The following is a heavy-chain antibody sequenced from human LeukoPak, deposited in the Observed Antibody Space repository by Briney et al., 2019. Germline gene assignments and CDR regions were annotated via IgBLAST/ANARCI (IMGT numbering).Heavy chain of an antibody. J-gene: IGHJ3*02. V-gene: IGHV4-34*01. CDR1: GFTFSSYA. D-gene: IGHD2-2*01. CDR2: INHSGST. Sequence: GSLRLSCAASGFTFSSYAMSWVRQAPGKGLEWIGKINHSGSTNHNPSLKSRVTISVDTSKNQFSLKLSSVTAADTAVYYCARENVGYCSSTSCYFGAFDIWGQGTTVTVSS. CDR3: ARENVGYCSSTSCYFGAFDI.